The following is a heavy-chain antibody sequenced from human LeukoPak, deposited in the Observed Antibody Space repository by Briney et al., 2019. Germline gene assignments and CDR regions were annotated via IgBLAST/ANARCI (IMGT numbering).Heavy chain of an antibody. D-gene: IGHD5-24*01. CDR2: IKQDGSEK. V-gene: IGHV3-7*04. J-gene: IGHJ3*02. CDR1: GFTFSSYW. Sequence: GGSLRLSCAASGFTFSSYWMSWVRQAPGKGLEWVANIKQDGSEKYYVDSVKGRFTISRDNAKNSLYLQMNSLRAEDTAVYYCARAIDGYNYDAFDIWAKGQWSPSLQ. CDR3: ARAIDGYNYDAFDI.